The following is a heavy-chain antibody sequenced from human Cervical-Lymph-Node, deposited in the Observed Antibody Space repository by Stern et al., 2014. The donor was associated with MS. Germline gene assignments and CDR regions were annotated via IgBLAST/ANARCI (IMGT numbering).Heavy chain of an antibody. CDR3: ARYSQDYVWGSRPDY. J-gene: IGHJ4*02. CDR1: GYTFTSYG. CDR2: ISAYNGNT. V-gene: IGHV1-18*04. Sequence: QMQLVQSGAEVKKPGASVKVSCKASGYTFTSYGISWVRQAPGQGLEWMGWISAYNGNTNYAQKLQGRVTMTTDTSTSTAYMELRSLRSDDTAVYYCARYSQDYVWGSRPDYWGQGTLVTVSS. D-gene: IGHD3-16*01.